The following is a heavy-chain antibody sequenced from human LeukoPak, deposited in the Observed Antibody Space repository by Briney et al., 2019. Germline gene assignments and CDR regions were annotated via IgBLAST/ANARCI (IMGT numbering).Heavy chain of an antibody. CDR2: VIPMFGTS. J-gene: IGHJ3*02. CDR1: GATFSSYA. Sequence: SVKPSCNASGATFSSYAISWVRHGHGQGIEWVGMVIPMFGTSNYAQKCQGRVTITTDESTSTAYMELSSLRSEDTAVYYCARVSMIVVGSAFDIWGQGTMVTVSS. CDR3: ARVSMIVVGSAFDI. D-gene: IGHD3-22*01. V-gene: IGHV1-69*05.